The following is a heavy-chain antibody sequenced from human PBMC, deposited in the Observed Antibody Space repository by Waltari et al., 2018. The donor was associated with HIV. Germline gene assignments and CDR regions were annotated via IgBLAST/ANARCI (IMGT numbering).Heavy chain of an antibody. D-gene: IGHD3-9*01. V-gene: IGHV3-23*01. CDR3: AKQDLRYFDWLLWRGGLGDFDY. CDR2: ISGSGGST. Sequence: EVQLLESGGGLVQPGGSLRLSCAASGFTFSSYAMSWVRQAPGKGLEWVSAISGSGGSTYYADAVKGRFTISRDNSKNTLYLQMNSLRAEDTAVYYCAKQDLRYFDWLLWRGGLGDFDYWGQGTLVTVSS. J-gene: IGHJ4*02. CDR1: GFTFSSYA.